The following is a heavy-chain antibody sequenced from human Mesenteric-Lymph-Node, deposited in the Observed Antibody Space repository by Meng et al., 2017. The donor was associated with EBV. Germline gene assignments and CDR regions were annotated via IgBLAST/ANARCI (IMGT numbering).Heavy chain of an antibody. CDR1: GGSISSSIYY. CDR2: IYYSGST. J-gene: IGHJ4*02. D-gene: IGHD2-2*01. V-gene: IGHV4-39*07. CDR3: ARAHSHPAILDY. Sequence: LQLEAAGQVLGKPWENLALNCRFSGGSISSSIYYWGWIRQPPGKGLEWIGSIYYSGSTYYNPSLQSRVTISVDTSKNQFSLKLSSVTAADTAVYYCARAHSHPAILDYWGQGTLVTVSS.